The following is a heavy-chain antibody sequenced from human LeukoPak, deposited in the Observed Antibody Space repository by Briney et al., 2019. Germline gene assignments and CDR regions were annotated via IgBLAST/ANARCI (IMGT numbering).Heavy chain of an antibody. Sequence: GGSLRLSCAASGFTFNRHWMSWVRQAPGKGLEWVSSISVTGDSTKYGDSVKGRFTISRDNSKKTVYLQMNSLRAEDTAVYYCAKDLFSGYNPEEFDYWGQGTLVTVSS. CDR2: ISVTGDST. V-gene: IGHV3-23*01. D-gene: IGHD5-12*01. CDR1: GFTFNRHW. CDR3: AKDLFSGYNPEEFDY. J-gene: IGHJ4*02.